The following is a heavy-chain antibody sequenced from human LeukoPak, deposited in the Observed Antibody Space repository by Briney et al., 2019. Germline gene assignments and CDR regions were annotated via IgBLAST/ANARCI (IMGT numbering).Heavy chain of an antibody. J-gene: IGHJ6*02. CDR2: ISWDGGST. D-gene: IGHD1-26*01. CDR1: GFTFDDYT. CDR3: AKDSGSYQSYYYGMDV. V-gene: IGHV3-43*01. Sequence: GGSLRLSCAASGFTFDDYTMHWVRQAPGKGLEWVSLISWDGGSTYYADSVKGRFTISRDNSKNSLYLQMNSLRTEDTALYYCAKDSGSYQSYYYGMDVWGQGTTVTVSS.